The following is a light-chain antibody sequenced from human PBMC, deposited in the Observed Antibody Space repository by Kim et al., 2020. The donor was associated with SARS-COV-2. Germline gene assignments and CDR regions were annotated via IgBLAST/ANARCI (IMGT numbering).Light chain of an antibody. Sequence: AIRITQSPSSLSASTGDRVTITCRASQGISSYLAWYQQKPGKAPKLLIYAASTLQSGVPSRFSGSGSGTDFTLTISCLQSEDFATYYCQQYYSQRTFGQGTKVDIK. CDR2: AAS. CDR1: QGISSY. CDR3: QQYYSQRT. V-gene: IGKV1-8*01. J-gene: IGKJ1*01.